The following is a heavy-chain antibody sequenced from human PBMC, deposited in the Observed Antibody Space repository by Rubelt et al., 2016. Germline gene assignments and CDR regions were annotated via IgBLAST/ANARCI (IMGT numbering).Heavy chain of an antibody. CDR1: GYSFISYG. CDR3: ARGGIYSPDY. Sequence: QVQLVQSGGEVKKPGASVKVSCKASGYSFISYGITWVRQAPGQGLEWMGCSDPYNGNTHYAQKFQGRVTLTTDTSTSTAYMELMSLRSDDTAVYDCARGGIYSPDYWGQGTLVTVSS. CDR2: SDPYNGNT. J-gene: IGHJ4*02. V-gene: IGHV1-18*01. D-gene: IGHD3-16*01.